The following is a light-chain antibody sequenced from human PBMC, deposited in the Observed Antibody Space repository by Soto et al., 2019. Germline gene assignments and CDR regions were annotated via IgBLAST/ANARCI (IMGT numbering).Light chain of an antibody. CDR2: SNN. J-gene: IGLJ2*01. Sequence: QSVLTQPPSASGTPGQRVTISCSGSSSNIGSSTVNWYQHLPGMAPKLLIYSNNARSSGVPDRFSGSKSGTSASLAISGLQSEDEADYYCAAWDDSLNGVEFGGGTKLTVL. CDR3: AAWDDSLNGVE. V-gene: IGLV1-44*01. CDR1: SSNIGSST.